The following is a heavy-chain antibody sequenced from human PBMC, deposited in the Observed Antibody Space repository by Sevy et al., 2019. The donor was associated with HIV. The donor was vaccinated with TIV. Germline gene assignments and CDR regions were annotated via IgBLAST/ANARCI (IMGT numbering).Heavy chain of an antibody. J-gene: IGHJ4*02. V-gene: IGHV1-69*13. CDR1: GGTFSSYA. D-gene: IGHD6-13*01. Sequence: ASVKVSCKASGGTFSSYAISWVRQAPGQGLEWMGGIIPIFGTANYAQKFQGRVTITADESTSTAYMELSSLRSEDTAGYYCARERQQLVLWSSFDYWGQGTLVTVSS. CDR2: IIPIFGTA. CDR3: ARERQQLVLWSSFDY.